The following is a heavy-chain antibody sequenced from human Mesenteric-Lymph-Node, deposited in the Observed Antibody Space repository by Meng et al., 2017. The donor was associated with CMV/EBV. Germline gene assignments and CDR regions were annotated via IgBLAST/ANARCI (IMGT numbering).Heavy chain of an antibody. CDR3: ARAGSGSYYNGGLDY. D-gene: IGHD3-10*01. CDR1: GFIFDDHA. V-gene: IGHV3-9*01. CDR2: ISWNSGSI. J-gene: IGHJ4*02. Sequence: SLKISCAASGFIFDDHAMHWVRQVPGKGLEWVSGISWNSGSIDYADSVKGRFTISRDNAKNTLYLQMNSLRAEDTAVYYCARAGSGSYYNGGLDYWGQGTLVTVSS.